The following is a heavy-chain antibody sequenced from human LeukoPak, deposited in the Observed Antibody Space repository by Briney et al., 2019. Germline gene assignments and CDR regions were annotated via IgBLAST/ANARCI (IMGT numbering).Heavy chain of an antibody. CDR3: ARALYGSSGFDY. CDR1: GFTVSSNY. V-gene: IGHV3-53*01. J-gene: IGHJ4*02. Sequence: GGSLRLSCAASGFTVSSNYMSWVRQAPGKGLEWVSVIYSGGSTYYADSVKGRFTISRDNSKNTLYLQMNSQRAEDTAVYYCARALYGSSGFDYWGQGTLVTVSS. CDR2: IYSGGST. D-gene: IGHD6-19*01.